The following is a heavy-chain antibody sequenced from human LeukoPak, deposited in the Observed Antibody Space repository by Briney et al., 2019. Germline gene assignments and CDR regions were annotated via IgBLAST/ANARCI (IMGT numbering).Heavy chain of an antibody. CDR2: IYYSGST. CDR3: ATTNWYYYDSSGYYSGY. D-gene: IGHD3-22*01. CDR1: GGSFSGYY. J-gene: IGHJ4*02. V-gene: IGHV4-59*05. Sequence: SETLSLTCAVSGGSFSGYYWSWIRQPPGKGLEWIGSIYYSGSTYYNPSLKSRVTISVDTSKNQFSLKLSSVTAADTAVYYCATTNWYYYDSSGYYSGYWGQGTLVTVSS.